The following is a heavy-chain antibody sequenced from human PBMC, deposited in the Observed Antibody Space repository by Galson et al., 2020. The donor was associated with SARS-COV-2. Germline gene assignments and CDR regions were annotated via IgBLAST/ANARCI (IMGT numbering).Heavy chain of an antibody. V-gene: IGHV4-59*01. Sequence: SETLSLTCPVSGDSITNYYWSWIRQPPGKGLEWIGYISYSGGTYYNPSLNSRVTISIDTSKTQFSLRLTSVTAADTAVYYCARTYSNGSGSYFWFDPWGQGTLVAVSS. CDR2: ISYSGGT. J-gene: IGHJ5*02. D-gene: IGHD3-10*01. CDR1: GDSITNYY. CDR3: ARTYSNGSGSYFWFDP.